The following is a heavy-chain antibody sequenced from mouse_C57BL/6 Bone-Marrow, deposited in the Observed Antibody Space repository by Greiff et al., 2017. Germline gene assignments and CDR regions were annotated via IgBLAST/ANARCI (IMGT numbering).Heavy chain of an antibody. J-gene: IGHJ4*01. V-gene: IGHV1-69*01. CDR1: GYTFTSYW. D-gene: IGHD1-1*01. CDR2: IDPSDSYT. Sequence: VQLQQPGAELVMPGASVKLSCKASGYTFTSYWMHWVKQRPGQGLEWIGEIDPSDSYTNYNQKFKGKSTLTVDKSSSTAYMQLSSLTSEDSAVYYCARGMPYYYGSSRYAMDYWGQGTSVTVSS. CDR3: ARGMPYYYGSSRYAMDY.